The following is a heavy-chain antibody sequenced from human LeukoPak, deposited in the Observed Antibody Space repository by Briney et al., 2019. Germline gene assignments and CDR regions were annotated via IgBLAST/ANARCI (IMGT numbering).Heavy chain of an antibody. CDR2: ISAYNGNT. CDR1: GYTFTSYG. D-gene: IGHD3-3*01. J-gene: IGHJ6*03. Sequence: GASVKVSCMASGYTFTSYGISWVRQAPGQGLEWMGWISAYNGNTNYAQKLQGRVTMTTDTSTSTAYMELRSLRSDDTAVYYCARGGGVAIFGVVIRQHYYYYMDVWGKGTTVTVSS. CDR3: ARGGGVAIFGVVIRQHYYYYMDV. V-gene: IGHV1-18*01.